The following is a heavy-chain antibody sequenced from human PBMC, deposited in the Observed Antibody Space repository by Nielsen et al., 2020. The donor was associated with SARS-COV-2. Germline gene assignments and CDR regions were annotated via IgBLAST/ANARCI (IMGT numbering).Heavy chain of an antibody. Sequence: GESLKISCAASGFTFDTYAMSWVRQAPGKGLEWVSGIIGSGGRTHYADSVEGRFIISRDNSKNTLYLQMNSLRAEDTAVYYCAKAFRSSDWVRAATDIWGQGTLVTVSS. J-gene: IGHJ4*02. V-gene: IGHV3-23*01. CDR3: AKAFRSSDWVRAATDI. D-gene: IGHD6-25*01. CDR1: GFTFDTYA. CDR2: IIGSGGRT.